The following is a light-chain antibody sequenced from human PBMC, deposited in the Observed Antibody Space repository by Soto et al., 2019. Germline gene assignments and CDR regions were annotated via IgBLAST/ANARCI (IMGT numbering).Light chain of an antibody. V-gene: IGLV2-14*01. CDR1: SSDVGGYSY. Sequence: QSVLAQPASVSGSPGQSITISCTGTSSDVGGYSYVSWYQQHPGKAPKLMIYEVSNRPSGVSNRFSGSKSGNTASLTISGLQAEDEADYYCSSYTSSSTRYAFATGTKAPS. CDR3: SSYTSSSTRYA. J-gene: IGLJ1*01. CDR2: EVS.